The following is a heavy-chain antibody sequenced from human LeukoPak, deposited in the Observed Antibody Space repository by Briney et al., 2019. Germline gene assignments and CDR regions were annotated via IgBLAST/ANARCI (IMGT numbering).Heavy chain of an antibody. CDR2: IKSKSDGGTR. CDR3: SAGTGKSDFDY. CDR1: GFTFSSYA. V-gene: IGHV3-15*01. D-gene: IGHD3-10*01. J-gene: IGHJ4*02. Sequence: GGSLRLSCAASGFTFSSYAMSWARQAPGKGLEWVGRIKSKSDGGTRDFAAPGKGRFIISRDDSKNTVYLQMTSLKTEDTAVYYCSAGTGKSDFDYWGQGTLVTVSS.